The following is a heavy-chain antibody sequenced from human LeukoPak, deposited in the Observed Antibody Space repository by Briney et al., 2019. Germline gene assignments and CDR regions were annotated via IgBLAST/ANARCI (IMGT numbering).Heavy chain of an antibody. J-gene: IGHJ6*02. CDR1: GYTFTSYG. CDR2: ISAYNGNT. CDR3: ARWGGHCSGGSCPGDYGMDV. V-gene: IGHV1-18*01. Sequence: ASVKVSCKASGYTFTSYGISWVRQAPGQGLEWMGWISAYNGNTNYAQKLQGRVTMTTDTSTSTAYMELSSLRSEDTAVYYCARWGGHCSGGSCPGDYGMDVWGQGTTVTVSS. D-gene: IGHD2-15*01.